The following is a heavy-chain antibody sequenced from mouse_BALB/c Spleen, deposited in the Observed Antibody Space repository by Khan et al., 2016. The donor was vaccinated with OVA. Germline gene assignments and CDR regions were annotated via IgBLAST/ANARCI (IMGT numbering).Heavy chain of an antibody. D-gene: IGHD2-10*02. Sequence: QVQLKQSGPGLVAPSQSLSITCTVSGFSLSRYSVHWVRQPPGKGLEWLGMIWSGGSTDYNSALTSRLSISKDNSKSQVFLKMNSLQTGDTAMYYGARKKYGNYVSLDYWGQGTSVTVSS. J-gene: IGHJ4*01. CDR3: ARKKYGNYVSLDY. CDR2: IWSGGST. V-gene: IGHV2-6-4*01. CDR1: GFSLSRYS.